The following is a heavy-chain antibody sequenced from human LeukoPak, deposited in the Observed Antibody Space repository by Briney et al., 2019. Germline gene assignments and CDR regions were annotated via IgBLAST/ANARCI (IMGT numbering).Heavy chain of an antibody. CDR3: ARDHLDYNPPNWFDP. CDR1: GFTFGDYA. D-gene: IGHD4-11*01. CDR2: IRSKAYGGTT. Sequence: GGSLRLSCTASGFTFGDYAMSWFRQAPGKGLEWVGFIRSKAYGGTTEYAASVKGRFTISRDDSKSIAYLQMNSLKTEDTAVYYCARDHLDYNPPNWFDPWGQGTLVTVSS. J-gene: IGHJ5*02. V-gene: IGHV3-49*03.